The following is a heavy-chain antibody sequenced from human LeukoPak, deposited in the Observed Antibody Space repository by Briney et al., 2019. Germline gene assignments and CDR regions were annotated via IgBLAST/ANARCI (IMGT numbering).Heavy chain of an antibody. CDR3: ATHHGSLAATHY. CDR1: GFTFSSYG. CDR2: IWYDGSNK. D-gene: IGHD1-26*01. Sequence: PGGSLRLSCAASGFTFSSYGMHWVRQAPGKGLEWVAVIWYDGSNKYYADSVKGRFTISRDNSKNTLYLQMNSLRAEDTAVYYCATHHGSLAATHYWGQGTLVTVSS. J-gene: IGHJ4*02. V-gene: IGHV3-30*02.